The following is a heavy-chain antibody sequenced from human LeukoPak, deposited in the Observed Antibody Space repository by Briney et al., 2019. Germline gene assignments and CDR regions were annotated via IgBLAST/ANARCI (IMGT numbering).Heavy chain of an antibody. J-gene: IGHJ3*02. CDR1: GGSISRSFYY. CDR3: ARRPPALGAFDI. Sequence: PSETLSLTCTVPGGSISRSFYYWGWIRQSPGKGLEWIGSIYYSDSVTMYYNPSLKSRVTMSADTSKNQFSLRVSSVTAADTAVYYCARRPPALGAFDIWGQGTMVSVSS. CDR2: IYYSDSVTM. V-gene: IGHV4-39*01.